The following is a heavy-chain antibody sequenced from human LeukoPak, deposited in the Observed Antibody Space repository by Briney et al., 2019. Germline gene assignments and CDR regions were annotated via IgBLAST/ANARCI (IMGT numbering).Heavy chain of an antibody. CDR2: IIPIFGTA. D-gene: IGHD1/OR15-1a*01. CDR3: ARAETGTDYYYYYMDV. V-gene: IGHV1-69*05. J-gene: IGHJ6*03. CDR1: GGTFSSYA. Sequence: ASVKVSCKASGGTFSSYAISWVRQAPGQGLEWMGGIIPIFGTANYAQKFQGRVTITTDESTSTAYMELSSLRSEDTAVYYCARAETGTDYYYYYMDVWGKGTTVTVSS.